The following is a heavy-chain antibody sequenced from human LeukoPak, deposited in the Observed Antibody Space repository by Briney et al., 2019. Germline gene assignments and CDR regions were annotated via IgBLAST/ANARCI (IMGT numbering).Heavy chain of an antibody. D-gene: IGHD6-19*01. CDR3: ARERYSSGWLLGWFDP. CDR1: GYTFTGYY. Sequence: ASVKVSCKASGYTFTGYYMHWVRQAPGQGLEWMGWINPNSGGTSYAQKFQGRVTMTRDTSISTAYMELSRLRSDDTAVYYCARERYSSGWLLGWFDPWGQGTLVTVSS. J-gene: IGHJ5*02. CDR2: INPNSGGT. V-gene: IGHV1-2*02.